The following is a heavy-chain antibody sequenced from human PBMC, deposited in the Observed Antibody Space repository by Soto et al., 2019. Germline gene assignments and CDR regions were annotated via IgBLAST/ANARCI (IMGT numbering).Heavy chain of an antibody. CDR3: AGGAGWEQEY. Sequence: EVQLVESGGALVQPGGSLRLSCGASGFTFRDYFMTWVRQAPGKGLEWVANINQDGSQRHYVDSVRGRFITSRDNAKNSLHLEMNSLRVEDTAVYFCAGGAGWEQEYWGQGTLVTVS. D-gene: IGHD1-26*01. CDR1: GFTFRDYF. CDR2: INQDGSQR. J-gene: IGHJ4*02. V-gene: IGHV3-7*05.